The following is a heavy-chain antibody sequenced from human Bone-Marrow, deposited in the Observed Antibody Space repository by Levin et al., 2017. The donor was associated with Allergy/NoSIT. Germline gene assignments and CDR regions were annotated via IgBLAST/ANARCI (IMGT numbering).Heavy chain of an antibody. D-gene: IGHD1-14*01. V-gene: IGHV3-43*01. Sequence: GGSLRLSCAASGFTFDDYTMHWVRQAPGKGLEWVSLISWDGGHTNYADSVKGRFTVSRDNSKNSLYLQMNSLTTEDSALYYCVKDIGAGGVPYYFDYWGQGTLVTVSS. CDR3: VKDIGAGGVPYYFDY. CDR1: GFTFDDYT. J-gene: IGHJ4*02. CDR2: ISWDGGHT.